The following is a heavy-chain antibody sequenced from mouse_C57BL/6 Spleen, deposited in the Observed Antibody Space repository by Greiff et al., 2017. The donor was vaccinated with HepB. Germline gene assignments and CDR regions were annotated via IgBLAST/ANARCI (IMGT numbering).Heavy chain of an antibody. CDR3: AREGKITTVTPYWYFDV. Sequence: EVQLQQSGPELVKPGASVKMSCKASGYTFTDYNMHWVKQSHGKSLEWIGYINPNNGGTSYNQKFKGKATLTVNKSSSTAYMELRSLTSEDSAVYYCAREGKITTVTPYWYFDVWGTGTTVTVSS. V-gene: IGHV1-22*01. CDR1: GYTFTDYN. CDR2: INPNNGGT. D-gene: IGHD1-1*01. J-gene: IGHJ1*03.